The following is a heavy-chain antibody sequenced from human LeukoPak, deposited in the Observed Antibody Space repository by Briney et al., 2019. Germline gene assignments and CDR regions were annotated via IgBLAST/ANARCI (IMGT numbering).Heavy chain of an antibody. Sequence: SVKVSCKASGGTFSSYAISWVRQAPGQGLEWMGGIVPIFGTANYAQKFQGRVTITTDESTSTAYMELSSLRSEDTAVYYCARVTDYYDSSGYYYYYYMDVWGKGTTVTVSS. V-gene: IGHV1-69*05. CDR3: ARVTDYYDSSGYYYYYYMDV. J-gene: IGHJ6*03. CDR1: GGTFSSYA. D-gene: IGHD3-22*01. CDR2: IVPIFGTA.